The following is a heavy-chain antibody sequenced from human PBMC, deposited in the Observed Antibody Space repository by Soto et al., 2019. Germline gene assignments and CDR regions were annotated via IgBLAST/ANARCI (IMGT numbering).Heavy chain of an antibody. CDR3: ARRGVLLWFGGGGYYYYGMDV. V-gene: IGHV3-33*01. Sequence: GGSLRLSCAASGFTFSSYGMHWVRQAPGKGLEWVAVIWYDGSNKYYADSVKGRFTISRDNSKNTLYLQMNSLRAEDTAVYYCARRGVLLWFGGGGYYYYGMDVWGQGTTVTVSS. CDR2: IWYDGSNK. J-gene: IGHJ6*02. D-gene: IGHD3-10*01. CDR1: GFTFSSYG.